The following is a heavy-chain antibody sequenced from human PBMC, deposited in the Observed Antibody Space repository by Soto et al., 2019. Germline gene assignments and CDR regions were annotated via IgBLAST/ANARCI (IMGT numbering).Heavy chain of an antibody. CDR3: AKDTGPLD. D-gene: IGHD3-10*01. Sequence: GGSLRLSCAASGFTFDDYAMHWVRQAPGKGLEWVSGISWNSGSIGYADSVKGRFTISRDNAKNSLYLQMNSLRAEDTALYYCAKDTGPLDWGQGTLVTVSS. CDR1: GFTFDDYA. J-gene: IGHJ4*02. CDR2: ISWNSGSI. V-gene: IGHV3-9*01.